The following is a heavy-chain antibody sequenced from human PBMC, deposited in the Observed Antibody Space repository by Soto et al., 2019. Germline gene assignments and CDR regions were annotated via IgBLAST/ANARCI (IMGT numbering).Heavy chain of an antibody. V-gene: IGHV3-7*01. J-gene: IGHJ4*02. CDR2: IKQDGTQK. CDR3: ARDMLRGVSPIDY. D-gene: IGHD3-10*01. Sequence: PGGSLRLSCAVSGLTYSEHWMSWVRQAPGKGPEWVANIKQDGTQKDYVDSVKGRFTISRDNGKNSLYLQMNSLRAEDTAVYYCARDMLRGVSPIDYWGQGTLVT. CDR1: GLTYSEHW.